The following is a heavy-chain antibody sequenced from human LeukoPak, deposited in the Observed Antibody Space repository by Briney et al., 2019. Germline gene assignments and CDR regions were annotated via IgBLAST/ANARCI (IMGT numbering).Heavy chain of an antibody. CDR3: ARRTYGGYYGY. J-gene: IGHJ4*02. Sequence: SETLSLTCTVSGDSISSFYWSWIRQPAGKGLEWIGEINHSGSTNYNPSLKSRVTISVDTSKNQFSLKLSSVTAADTAVYYCARRTYGGYYGYWGQGTLVTVSS. CDR1: GDSISSFY. V-gene: IGHV4-34*01. D-gene: IGHD4/OR15-4a*01. CDR2: INHSGST.